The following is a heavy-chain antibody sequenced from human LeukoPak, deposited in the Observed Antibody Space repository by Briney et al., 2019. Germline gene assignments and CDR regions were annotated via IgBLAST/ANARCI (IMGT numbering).Heavy chain of an antibody. D-gene: IGHD4-17*01. J-gene: IGHJ4*02. CDR1: GFTFTTYA. Sequence: GGSLRLSCATPGFTFTTYAMSTVRQAPAKGLEWDSPIGGSGGSTDNADSVKGRFTISRDNSKNTLYLQVSSLRAEDTAVYYCAKGYGAYGPYYFDYWGQGTLVTVSS. V-gene: IGHV3-23*01. CDR3: AKGYGAYGPYYFDY. CDR2: IGGSGGST.